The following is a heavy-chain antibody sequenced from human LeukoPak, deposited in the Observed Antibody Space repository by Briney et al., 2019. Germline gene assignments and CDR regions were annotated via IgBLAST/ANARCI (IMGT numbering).Heavy chain of an antibody. Sequence: SETLSLTCTVSGGSIRSSGYYWGWIRQPPGKGLEWIGTIYYIGDTYYSPSLKSRLTISVDTSKNQFSLKLTSVTAADTAVYYCARISGFWSGYYSEDAFDIWGQGTKVTVSS. J-gene: IGHJ3*02. D-gene: IGHD3-3*01. V-gene: IGHV4-39*01. CDR1: GGSIRSSGYY. CDR3: ARISGFWSGYYSEDAFDI. CDR2: IYYIGDT.